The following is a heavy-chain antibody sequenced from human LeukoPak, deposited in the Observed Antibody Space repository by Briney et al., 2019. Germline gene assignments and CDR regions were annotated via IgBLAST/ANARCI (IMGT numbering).Heavy chain of an antibody. CDR2: ISDDGSND. CDR3: ARGAYSSNWSIGEYLDH. Sequence: GGSLRLSRAASGFTFSSYAMNWARQAPGKGLEWVAVISDDGSNDFYADSVKGRFTISRDTSKNTVNLQMNSLRAEDTAVYYCARGAYSSNWSIGEYLDHWGQGTLVTVSS. CDR1: GFTFSSYA. V-gene: IGHV3-30*06. D-gene: IGHD6-13*01. J-gene: IGHJ4*02.